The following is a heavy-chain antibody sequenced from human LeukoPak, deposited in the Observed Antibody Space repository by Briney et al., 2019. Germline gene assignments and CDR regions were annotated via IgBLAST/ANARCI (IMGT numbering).Heavy chain of an antibody. V-gene: IGHV3-21*01. CDR1: GFTFSRYG. Sequence: PGGSLRLSCAAPGFTFSRYGMHWVRQAPGKGLEWVSSISSSGSSIYYADSVKGRFTISRDNAKNSLYLQMNSLRAEDTAVYYCARGTAAAKIDYWGQGTLVTVSS. J-gene: IGHJ4*02. D-gene: IGHD6-13*01. CDR2: ISSSGSSI. CDR3: ARGTAAAKIDY.